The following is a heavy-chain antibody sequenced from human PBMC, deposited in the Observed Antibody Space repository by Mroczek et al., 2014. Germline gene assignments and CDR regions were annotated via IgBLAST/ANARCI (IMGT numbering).Heavy chain of an antibody. J-gene: IGHJ4*02. Sequence: QVQLQQWGAGLLKPSETLSLTCAVYGGSFSGYYWTWIRQPPGKGLEWIGEINQSGSTNYNLSLKRRVTISVDTSKNQFSLKLSSVTAADTAVYYCAREENXVIAAAGTTRYFDYWGQGPWSPSPQ. V-gene: IGHV4-34*01. CDR3: AREENXVIAAAGTTRYFDY. CDR2: INQSGST. CDR1: GGSFSGYY. D-gene: IGHD6-13*01.